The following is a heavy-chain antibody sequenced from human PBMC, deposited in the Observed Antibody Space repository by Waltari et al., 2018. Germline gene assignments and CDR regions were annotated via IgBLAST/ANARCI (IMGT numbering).Heavy chain of an antibody. J-gene: IGHJ5*02. CDR3: AREVGYCSGGSCGTIYRVFDP. CDR2: IYTSGST. Sequence: QVQLQESGPGLVKPSETLSLTCTVSGGSISSYYWSWIRQPAGKGLEWIGRIYTSGSTNYNPSLKSRVTMSVDTSKNQFSLKLSSVTAADTAVYYCAREVGYCSGGSCGTIYRVFDPWGQGTLVTVSS. D-gene: IGHD2-15*01. V-gene: IGHV4-4*07. CDR1: GGSISSYY.